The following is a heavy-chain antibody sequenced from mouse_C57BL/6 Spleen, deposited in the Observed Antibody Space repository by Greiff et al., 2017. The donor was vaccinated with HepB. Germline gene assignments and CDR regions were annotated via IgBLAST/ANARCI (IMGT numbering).Heavy chain of an antibody. CDR2: ISYDGSN. CDR3: ARERELPGVDY. J-gene: IGHJ2*01. CDR1: GYSITSGYY. D-gene: IGHD5-5*01. V-gene: IGHV3-6*01. Sequence: EVKLQESGPGLVKPSQSLSLTCSVTGYSITSGYYWNWIRQFPGNKLEWMGYISYDGSNNYNPSLKNRISITRDTSKNQFFLKLNSVTTEDTATYYCARERELPGVDYWGQGTTLTVSS.